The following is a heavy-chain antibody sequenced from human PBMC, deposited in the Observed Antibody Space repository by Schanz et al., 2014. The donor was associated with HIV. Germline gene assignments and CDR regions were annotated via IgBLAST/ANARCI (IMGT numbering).Heavy chain of an antibody. V-gene: IGHV3-21*01. CDR1: GFTFMSHT. D-gene: IGHD2-21*01. Sequence: EVQLVESGGGLVQPGGSLRLSCAASGFTFMSHTMNWVRQAPGKGLEWVSSISDRSDYLYYADSVKGRFTISRDNAKNSLYLQMSSLRAGDTAVYYCVRDWLGERDYYYGMDVWGQGTMVTVSS. CDR3: VRDWLGERDYYYGMDV. J-gene: IGHJ6*02. CDR2: ISDRSDYL.